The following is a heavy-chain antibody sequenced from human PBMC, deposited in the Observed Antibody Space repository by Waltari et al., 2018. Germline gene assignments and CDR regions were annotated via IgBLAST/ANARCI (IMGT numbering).Heavy chain of an antibody. V-gene: IGHV4-38-2*02. CDR3: ARGALTLYYFDY. D-gene: IGHD3-9*01. J-gene: IGHJ4*02. Sequence: QVPLQVSRPGLLQPSENLSLTCNVSGYSISRGYYGGWIRQSPGKGLEWIGSVYHNGNTYYKPSLKGRVTISLDTSKNKFSLELSSVTAADTAVYYCARGALTLYYFDYWGQGTLVTVSS. CDR2: VYHNGNT. CDR1: GYSISRGYY.